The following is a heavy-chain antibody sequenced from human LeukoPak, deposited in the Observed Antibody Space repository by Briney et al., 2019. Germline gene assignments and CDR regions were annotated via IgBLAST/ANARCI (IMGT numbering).Heavy chain of an antibody. Sequence: PSETLSLTCAVYGGSFSGYYWSWIRQPPGKGLEWIGEINHSGSTNYNPSLESRVTISVDTSKNQFSLKLSSVTAADTAVYYCARDQSGSYYSCFDYWGQGTLVTVSS. J-gene: IGHJ4*02. CDR2: INHSGST. V-gene: IGHV4-34*01. D-gene: IGHD1-26*01. CDR1: GGSFSGYY. CDR3: ARDQSGSYYSCFDY.